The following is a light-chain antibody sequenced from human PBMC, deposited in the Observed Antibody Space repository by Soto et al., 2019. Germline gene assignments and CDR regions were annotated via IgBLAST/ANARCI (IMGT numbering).Light chain of an antibody. CDR3: QQYNSYGT. V-gene: IGKV1-5*03. CDR2: KAS. J-gene: IGKJ1*01. CDR1: QSISSW. Sequence: DIQMTQSPSTLSASVGDRVTITCRASQSISSWLAWYQQKPGKAPKLLIYKASSLESGVRSRFSGSGSGTEFTLTISSLQPDDFATYYCQQYNSYGTFGQGTKVEIK.